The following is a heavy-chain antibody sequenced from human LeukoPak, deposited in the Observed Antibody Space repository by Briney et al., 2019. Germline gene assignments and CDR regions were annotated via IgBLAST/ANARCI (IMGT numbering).Heavy chain of an antibody. J-gene: IGHJ5*02. Sequence: ASVKVPCKASGYTFTGYYMHWVRQAPGQGLEWMGRINPNSGGTNYAQKFQGRVTMTRDTSISTAYMELSRLRSDDTAVYYCARELNSNWFDPWGQGTLVTVSS. CDR2: INPNSGGT. CDR1: GYTFTGYY. V-gene: IGHV1-2*06. CDR3: ARELNSNWFDP. D-gene: IGHD1-1*01.